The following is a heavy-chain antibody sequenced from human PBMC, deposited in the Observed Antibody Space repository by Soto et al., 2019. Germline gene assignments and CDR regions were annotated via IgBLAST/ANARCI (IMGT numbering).Heavy chain of an antibody. CDR3: ARETNWGPDY. CDR1: GFTFSSYS. Sequence: GGSLRLSCAASGFTFSSYSMNWVRQAPGKGLEWVSYISSSSSTTYADSVKGRFTISRDNAKNTLYLQMNSLRAEDTAVYYCARETNWGPDYWGQGTLVTVSS. J-gene: IGHJ4*02. V-gene: IGHV3-21*05. CDR2: ISSSSST. D-gene: IGHD7-27*01.